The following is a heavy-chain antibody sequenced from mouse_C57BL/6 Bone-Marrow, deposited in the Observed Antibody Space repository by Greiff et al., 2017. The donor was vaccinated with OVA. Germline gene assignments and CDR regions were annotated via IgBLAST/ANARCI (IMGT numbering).Heavy chain of an antibody. J-gene: IGHJ4*01. CDR2: IYPGGGCT. CDR1: GYTFTNYW. CDR3: ARSGEVTTYYAMDY. V-gene: IGHV1-63*01. D-gene: IGHD2-2*01. Sequence: VKLMESGAELVRPGTSVKMSCKASGYTFTNYWIGWAKQRPGHGLEWIGDIYPGGGCTNYNEKFKGKAKLTADKSSSTAYMQFSSLTSEDSAIYYCARSGEVTTYYAMDYWGQGTSVTVSS.